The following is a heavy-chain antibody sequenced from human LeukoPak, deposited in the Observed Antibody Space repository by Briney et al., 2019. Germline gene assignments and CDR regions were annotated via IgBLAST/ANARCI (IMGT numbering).Heavy chain of an antibody. CDR2: IKQDGSEK. CDR1: GFTFSTYW. Sequence: GGFLRLSCAASGFTFSTYWMGWVRQSPGKGLEWVANIKQDGSEKHYVDSVKGRFTISRDNTKNSLYLQMNSLRAEDTAVYYCARGGNYWPQWWFDPWGRGTLVSVSS. J-gene: IGHJ5*02. D-gene: IGHD1-26*01. V-gene: IGHV3-7*03. CDR3: ARGGNYWPQWWFDP.